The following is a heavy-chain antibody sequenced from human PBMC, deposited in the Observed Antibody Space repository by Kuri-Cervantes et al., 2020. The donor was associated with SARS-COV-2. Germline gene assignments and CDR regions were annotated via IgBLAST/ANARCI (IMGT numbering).Heavy chain of an antibody. V-gene: IGHV1-58*02. CDR1: GYTFTSYG. CDR3: TRGISHCTGAPCYPPFYYYYYYMDV. CDR2: IVVGSGNT. J-gene: IGHJ6*03. Sequence: SVKVSCKASGYTFTSYGISWVRQAPGQRLEWIGWIVVGSGNTNYAQKFQERVTTTRDMSTSTAYMELSSLRSEDTAVYYCTRGISHCTGAPCYPPFYYYYYYMDVWGKGTTVTVSS. D-gene: IGHD2-8*02.